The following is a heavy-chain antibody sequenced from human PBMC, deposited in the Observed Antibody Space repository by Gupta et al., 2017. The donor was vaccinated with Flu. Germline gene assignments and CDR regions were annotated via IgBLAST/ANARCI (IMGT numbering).Heavy chain of an antibody. Sequence: QVQLQESGPGLVKPSQTLSLTCTVSGGSISSGGYYWSWIRQHPGKGLEWIGHSYYSGSTYYNPSLKSRVTISVDTSKNQFSLKLSSVTAADTAVYYCARGLPAGLLDYFDYWGQGTLVTVSS. CDR3: ARGLPAGLLDYFDY. CDR1: GGSISSGGYY. V-gene: IGHV4-31*03. J-gene: IGHJ4*02. CDR2: SYYSGST. D-gene: IGHD3-22*01.